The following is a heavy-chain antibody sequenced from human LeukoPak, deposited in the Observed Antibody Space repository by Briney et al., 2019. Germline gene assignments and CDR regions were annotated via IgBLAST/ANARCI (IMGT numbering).Heavy chain of an antibody. D-gene: IGHD3-22*01. Sequence: SETLSLTCTVSGGSISSLSNYWGWIRQAPGQGLEWLGQICYSANTDYNPSLKSRVTIPVDTSKNQFSLTLRSVTAADTAVYYCARHARFDSSAYYDYWGQGTLVTVSS. CDR3: ARHARFDSSAYYDY. CDR1: GGSISSLSNY. V-gene: IGHV4-39*01. J-gene: IGHJ4*02. CDR2: ICYSANT.